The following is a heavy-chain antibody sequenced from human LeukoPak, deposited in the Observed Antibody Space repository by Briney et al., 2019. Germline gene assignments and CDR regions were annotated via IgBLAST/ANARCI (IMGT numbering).Heavy chain of an antibody. CDR1: GYTFTSYG. V-gene: IGHV1-18*01. CDR3: ARKGIAAAGGYYYYYMDV. D-gene: IGHD6-13*01. CDR2: ISAYNGNT. Sequence: ASVKVSCKASGYTFTSYGISWVRQAPGQGLEWMGWISAYNGNTNYAQKLQGRVTMTTDTSTSTAYMELRSLRSDDTAVYYCARKGIAAAGGYYYYYMDVWGKGTTVTISS. J-gene: IGHJ6*03.